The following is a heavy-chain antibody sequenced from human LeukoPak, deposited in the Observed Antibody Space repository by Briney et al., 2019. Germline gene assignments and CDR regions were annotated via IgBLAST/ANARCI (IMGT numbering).Heavy chain of an antibody. V-gene: IGHV3-13*04. CDR2: IGKSGDT. D-gene: IGHD5-12*01. CDR1: GLSFSTYD. J-gene: IGHJ3*01. CDR3: ARGAYTGFDV. Sequence: GGSLRLSCAASGLSFSTYDMHWVRQATGEGLEWVSGIGKSGDTYYVGSVKGRFTISRDNAKNSLYLQMNSLRSGDTAVYYCARGAYTGFDVWGQGTVVAVSS.